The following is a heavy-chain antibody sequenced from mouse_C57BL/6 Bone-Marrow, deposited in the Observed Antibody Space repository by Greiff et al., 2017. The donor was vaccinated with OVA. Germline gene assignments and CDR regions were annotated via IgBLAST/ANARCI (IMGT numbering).Heavy chain of an antibody. CDR3: ARGSVVYFDY. J-gene: IGHJ2*01. CDR2: IYPRSGNT. CDR1: GYTFTSYG. D-gene: IGHD1-1*01. Sequence: QVQLLQSGAELARPGASVKLSCKASGYTFTSYGISWVKQRTGQGLEWIGEIYPRSGNTYYNEKFKGKATLTADKSSSTAYMELRSLTSEDSAVYFCARGSVVYFDYWGQGTTLTVSS. V-gene: IGHV1-81*01.